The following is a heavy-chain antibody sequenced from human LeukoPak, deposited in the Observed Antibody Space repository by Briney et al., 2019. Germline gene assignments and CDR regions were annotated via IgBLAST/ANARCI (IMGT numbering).Heavy chain of an antibody. D-gene: IGHD6-6*01. J-gene: IGHJ3*02. Sequence: ASVKVSCKVSGYTLTELSMHWVRQAPGKGLEWMGGFDPEDGETIYAQKFQGRVTMTEDTSTDTAYMELSSLRSDDTAVYYCARDRARIAARPDAFDIWGQGTMVTVSS. V-gene: IGHV1-24*01. CDR1: GYTLTELS. CDR3: ARDRARIAARPDAFDI. CDR2: FDPEDGET.